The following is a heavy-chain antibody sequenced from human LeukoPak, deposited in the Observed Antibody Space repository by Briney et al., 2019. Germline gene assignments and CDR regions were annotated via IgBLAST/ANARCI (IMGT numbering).Heavy chain of an antibody. CDR2: IYYSGST. J-gene: IGHJ4*02. CDR1: GGSISSYY. CDR3: ARGFGVSHGSGSYYAGY. V-gene: IGHV4-59*01. Sequence: SETLSLTCTVSGGSISSYYWSWIRQPPGKGLEWIGCIYYSGSTNYNPSLKSRVTISVDTSKNQFSLKLSSVTAADTAVYYCARGFGVSHGSGSYYAGYWGQGTLVTVSS. D-gene: IGHD3-10*01.